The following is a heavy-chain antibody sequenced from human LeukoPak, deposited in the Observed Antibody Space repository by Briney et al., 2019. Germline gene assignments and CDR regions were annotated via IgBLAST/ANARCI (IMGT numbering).Heavy chain of an antibody. D-gene: IGHD6-13*01. CDR1: GFTFSSYA. CDR2: ISGSGGST. J-gene: IGHJ4*02. CDR3: AKDPAPAGTDFGAEVY. Sequence: PGGSLRLSCAASGFTFSSYAMSWVRQAPGKGLEWVSAISGSGGSTYYADSVKGRFTISRDNSKNTLYLQMNSLRAEDTAVYYCAKDPAPAGTDFGAEVYWGQGTLVTVSS. V-gene: IGHV3-23*01.